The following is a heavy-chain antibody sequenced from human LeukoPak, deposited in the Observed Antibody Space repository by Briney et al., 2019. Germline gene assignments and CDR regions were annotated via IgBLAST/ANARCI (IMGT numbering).Heavy chain of an antibody. Sequence: SETLSLTCAVSGGSISSSNWWSWVRQPPGKGLEWIGEIYHSGSTNYNPSLKSRVTISVDTSKNQFSLKLSSVTAADTAVYYCARRDGGYYDSSGYYNYWGQGTLVTVSS. CDR2: IYHSGST. D-gene: IGHD3-22*01. V-gene: IGHV4-4*02. CDR1: GGSISSSNW. J-gene: IGHJ4*02. CDR3: ARRDGGYYDSSGYYNY.